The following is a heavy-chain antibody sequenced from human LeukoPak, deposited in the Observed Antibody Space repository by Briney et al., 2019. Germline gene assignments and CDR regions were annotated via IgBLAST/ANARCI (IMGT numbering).Heavy chain of an antibody. CDR2: MNPNSANT. CDR1: GYTFTSYD. V-gene: IGHV1-8*02. D-gene: IGHD3-9*01. CDR3: AREYRHYDILTGYYNFRALDY. Sequence: GASVKVSCKASGYTFTSYDINWVRQATGQGLEWVGWMNPNSANTGYAQKLQGRVTMTTDTSTSTAYMELRSLRSDDTAVYYCAREYRHYDILTGYYNFRALDYWGQGTLVTVSS. J-gene: IGHJ4*02.